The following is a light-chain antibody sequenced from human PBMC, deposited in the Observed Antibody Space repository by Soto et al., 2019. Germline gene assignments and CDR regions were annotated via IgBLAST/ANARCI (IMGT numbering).Light chain of an antibody. CDR1: QSISSW. CDR3: QQYHSYPFT. Sequence: DIQMTQSPSTLSASVGDRVTITCRASQSISSWLAWYQQKPGKAPKLLIYDASSLERGVPSRFSGSGSGTEFTLTISSLQPDDFATYYCQQYHSYPFTFGPGTKVDIK. J-gene: IGKJ3*01. CDR2: DAS. V-gene: IGKV1-5*01.